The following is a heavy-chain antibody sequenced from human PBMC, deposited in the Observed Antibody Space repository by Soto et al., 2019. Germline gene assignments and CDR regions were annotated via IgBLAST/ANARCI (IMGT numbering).Heavy chain of an antibody. CDR3: ARAYGVHFDY. J-gene: IGHJ4*02. CDR2: IYYSGST. D-gene: IGHD4-17*01. CDR1: GGSISSYY. Sequence: PSETLSLTCTVSGGSISSYYWSWIRQPPGKGLEWIGYIYYSGSTNYNPSLKSRVTISVDTAKNQFSLKLSSVTAADTAVYYCARAYGVHFDYWGQGTLVTVSP. V-gene: IGHV4-59*01.